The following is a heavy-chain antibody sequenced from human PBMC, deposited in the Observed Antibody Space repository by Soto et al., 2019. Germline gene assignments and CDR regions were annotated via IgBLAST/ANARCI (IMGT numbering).Heavy chain of an antibody. D-gene: IGHD2-21*02. CDR3: ARHATVVTRGYFDY. Sequence: KPSETLSLTCTVSGGSISGSSYYWGWIRQPPGKGLEWIGSIYYSGSTYYNPSLKSRVTISVDTSKNQFSLKLSSVTAADTAVYYCARHATVVTRGYFDYWGPGTLVTVSS. CDR2: IYYSGST. V-gene: IGHV4-39*01. CDR1: GGSISGSSYY. J-gene: IGHJ4*02.